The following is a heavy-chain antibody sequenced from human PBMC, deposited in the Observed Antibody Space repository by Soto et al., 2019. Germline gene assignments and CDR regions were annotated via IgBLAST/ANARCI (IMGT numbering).Heavy chain of an antibody. CDR3: ARQRTTVVTQAYFDH. D-gene: IGHD4-17*01. Sequence: SETLSLTCTVSGGSITSSSYYWGWIRQPPGKGLEWIGGIYYSGRSYYNPSLKSRVTMSVDTSKNQFSLTLNSVAAADAAVYYCARQRTTVVTQAYFDHWGQGTLVTVSS. J-gene: IGHJ4*02. CDR1: GGSITSSSYY. V-gene: IGHV4-39*01. CDR2: IYYSGRS.